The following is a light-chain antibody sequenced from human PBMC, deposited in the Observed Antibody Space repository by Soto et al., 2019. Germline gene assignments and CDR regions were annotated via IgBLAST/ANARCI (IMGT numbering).Light chain of an antibody. CDR1: QSLSSW. CDR3: QQYNTCPWT. V-gene: IGKV1-5*01. J-gene: IGKJ1*01. Sequence: DILMTQSPSTLSASGGDRVIITCRASQSLSSWVAWYQKKPDKGPRLLISDTSKLESVVPARFSGGGSGAQFSRTLNRLPPDDSATYFCQQYNTCPWTFGQGTNVEIK. CDR2: DTS.